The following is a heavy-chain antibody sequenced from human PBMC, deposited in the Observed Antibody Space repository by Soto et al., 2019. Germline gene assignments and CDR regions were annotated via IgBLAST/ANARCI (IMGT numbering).Heavy chain of an antibody. CDR3: ARDLGYCSSTSRYLNYYYYGMDV. CDR1: GFTFSSYG. V-gene: IGHV3-33*01. J-gene: IGHJ6*02. CDR2: IWYDGSNK. D-gene: IGHD2-2*01. Sequence: QVQLVESGGGVVQPGRSLRLSCAASGFTFSSYGMHWVRQAPGKGLEWVAVIWYDGSNKYYADSVKGRFTISRDNSKNTLYLQMNSLRAEDTAVYYCARDLGYCSSTSRYLNYYYYGMDVWGQGTTVTVSS.